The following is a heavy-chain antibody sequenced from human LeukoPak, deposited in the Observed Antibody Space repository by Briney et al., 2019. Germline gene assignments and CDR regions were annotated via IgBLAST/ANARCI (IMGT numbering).Heavy chain of an antibody. CDR1: GFTFSRYN. D-gene: IGHD1-26*01. CDR3: ARDLGGSYGYFDY. V-gene: IGHV3-33*08. Sequence: GGSLRLSCAASGFTFSRYNMHWVRQAPGKGLEWVAVIWYDGSNKYCADSVKGRFTISRDNSKNTLYLQMNSLRAEDTAVYFCARDLGGSYGYFDYWGQGTLVTVSS. CDR2: IWYDGSNK. J-gene: IGHJ4*02.